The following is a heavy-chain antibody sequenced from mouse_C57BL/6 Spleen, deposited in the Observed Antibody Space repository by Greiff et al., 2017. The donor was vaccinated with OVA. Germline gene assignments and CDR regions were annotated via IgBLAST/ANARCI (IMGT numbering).Heavy chain of an antibody. D-gene: IGHD1-1*01. V-gene: IGHV1-61*01. Sequence: QVQLQQSGAELVRPGSSVKLSCKASGYTFTSYWMDWVKQRPGQGLEWIGNIYPSDSETHYNQKFKDKATLTVDKSSSTAYMQLSSLTSEDSAVYYCARNYGSSEYFDYWGQGTTLTVSS. CDR2: IYPSDSET. CDR1: GYTFTSYW. J-gene: IGHJ2*01. CDR3: ARNYGSSEYFDY.